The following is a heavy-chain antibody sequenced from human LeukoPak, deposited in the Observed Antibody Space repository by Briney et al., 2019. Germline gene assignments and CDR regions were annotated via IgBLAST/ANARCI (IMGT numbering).Heavy chain of an antibody. D-gene: IGHD6-13*01. J-gene: IGHJ4*02. CDR3: ARHDHSSSWEIDY. CDR1: GYSFTSYW. V-gene: IGHV5-51*01. CDR2: IYPGDSDT. Sequence: GESLKISCKGPGYSFTSYWIGWVRQMPGKGLEWMGIIYPGDSDTRYSPSFQGQVTISADKSTSTAYLQWSSLKASDTAMYYCARHDHSSSWEIDYWGQGTLVTVSS.